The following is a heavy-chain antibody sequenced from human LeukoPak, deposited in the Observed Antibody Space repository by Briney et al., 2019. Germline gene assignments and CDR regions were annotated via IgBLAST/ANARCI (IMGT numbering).Heavy chain of an antibody. J-gene: IGHJ4*02. D-gene: IGHD2-2*01. V-gene: IGHV3-15*01. CDR3: TTSYLVVPAAFDY. CDR1: GFTFGTYW. CDR2: IKSKTDGGTT. Sequence: GGSLKLSCAASGFTFGTYWLTWIRQAPGKGLEWVGRIKSKTDGGTTDYAAPVKGRFTISRDDSKNTLYLQMNSLKTEDTAVYYCTTSYLVVPAAFDYWGQGTLVTVSS.